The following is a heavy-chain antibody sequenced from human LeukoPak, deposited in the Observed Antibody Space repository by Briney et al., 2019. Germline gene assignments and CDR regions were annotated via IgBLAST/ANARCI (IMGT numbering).Heavy chain of an antibody. CDR2: ISYDGNNK. D-gene: IGHD5-18*01. J-gene: IGHJ3*02. CDR1: GFTLSSCA. V-gene: IGHV3-30-3*01. CDR3: ARDPKGGFSYGWGAFDI. Sequence: GGSLRLSCAASGFTLSSCAMHWVRQAPGKGLEWVAVISYDGNNKYYADSVKGRFIISRDNSKNTLYVQMNSLRAEDTAVYYCARDPKGGFSYGWGAFDIWGQGTMVTVSS.